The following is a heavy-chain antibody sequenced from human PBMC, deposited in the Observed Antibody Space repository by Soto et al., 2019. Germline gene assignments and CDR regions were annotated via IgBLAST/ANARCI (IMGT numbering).Heavy chain of an antibody. J-gene: IGHJ1*01. CDR1: AFMFSSYA. D-gene: IGHD3-9*01. V-gene: IGHV3-23*01. CDR3: AKDPSTGYADH. CDR2: ISLGGGNT. Sequence: PWWSLRLSCSASAFMFSSYAMSWFRQAPGKGLEWVSTISLGGGNTHYADSVKGRFTISRDNAKNTLYLQMNSLRGEDTAVYYCAKDPSTGYADHWGQGTLVTVSS.